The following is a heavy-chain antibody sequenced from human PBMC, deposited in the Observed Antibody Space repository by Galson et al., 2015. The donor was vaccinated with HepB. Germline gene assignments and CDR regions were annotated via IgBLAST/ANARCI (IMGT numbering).Heavy chain of an antibody. J-gene: IGHJ6*02. D-gene: IGHD5-18*01. Sequence: SVKVSCKASGYTFSSYAMNWVRQAPGQGLEWMGWINTNTGNPTYAQGFTGRFVFSLATSVSTAYLQISSLKPEDTAVYYCARERRLSGYGSYYYAYGMDVWGQGTTVTVSS. CDR3: ARERRLSGYGSYYYAYGMDV. CDR1: GYTFSSYA. V-gene: IGHV7-4-1*02. CDR2: INTNTGNP.